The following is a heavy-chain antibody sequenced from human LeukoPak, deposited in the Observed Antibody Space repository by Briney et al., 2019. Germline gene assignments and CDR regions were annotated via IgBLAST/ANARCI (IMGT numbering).Heavy chain of an antibody. J-gene: IGHJ4*02. Sequence: GGSLRLSCAASGFTFSDYYMSWIRQAPGKGLERVSYISSSGNNIYYADSVKGRFTISRDNAKNSLYLQMNSLRAEDTAVYYCARDWAGGPHDYWGQGTLVTVFS. V-gene: IGHV3-11*04. CDR3: ARDWAGGPHDY. D-gene: IGHD3-10*01. CDR1: GFTFSDYY. CDR2: ISSSGNNI.